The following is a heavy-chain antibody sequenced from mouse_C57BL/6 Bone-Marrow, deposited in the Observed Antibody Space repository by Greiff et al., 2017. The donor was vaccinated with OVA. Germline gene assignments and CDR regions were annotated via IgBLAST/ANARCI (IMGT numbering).Heavy chain of an antibody. V-gene: IGHV5-12*01. D-gene: IGHD2-3*01. J-gene: IGHJ3*01. CDR3: ARQKDGYYLAWFAY. CDR2: ISNGGGST. CDR1: GFTFSDYY. Sequence: EVQLVESGGGLVQPGGSLKLSCAASGFTFSDYYMYWVRQTPEKRLEWVAYISNGGGSTYYPDTVKGRFTISRDKAKNTLYLQMSRLKSEDTAMYYCARQKDGYYLAWFAYWGQGTLVTVSA.